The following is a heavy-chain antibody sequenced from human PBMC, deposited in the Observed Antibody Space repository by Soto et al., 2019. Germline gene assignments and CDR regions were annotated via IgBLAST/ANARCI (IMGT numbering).Heavy chain of an antibody. J-gene: IGHJ6*02. V-gene: IGHV1-69*08. CDR1: GDTFSSYA. CDR3: ARRRYCGYDCYQTHYYGMDV. Sequence: QVQLVQSGAELKKTGSSVKVSCRASGDTFSSYAVNWVRQAPGRGLEWMGRIITVLGTTDYAQNFQGRLTITAEKSTKTVYMELSSLRSEDTAVYYCARRRYCGYDCYQTHYYGMDVWGQGTTVTVAS. D-gene: IGHD2-21*01. CDR2: IITVLGTT.